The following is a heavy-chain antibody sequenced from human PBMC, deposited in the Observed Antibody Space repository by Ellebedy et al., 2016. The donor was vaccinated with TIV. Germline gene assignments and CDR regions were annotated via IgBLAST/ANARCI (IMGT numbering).Heavy chain of an antibody. Sequence: GESLKISXAASGFTFNTYSMNWVRQAPGKGLEWVAYIGTSLDNIHYPDSMRGRFTISRDNAKNSLYLQMSSLRDDDTAVYYCARDHRFAFDIWGQGTEVTVSS. CDR1: GFTFNTYS. V-gene: IGHV3-48*02. CDR3: ARDHRFAFDI. CDR2: IGTSLDNI. J-gene: IGHJ3*02.